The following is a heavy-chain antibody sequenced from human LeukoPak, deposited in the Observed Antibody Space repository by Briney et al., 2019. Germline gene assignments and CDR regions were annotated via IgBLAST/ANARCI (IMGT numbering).Heavy chain of an antibody. CDR2: IKQDGSEK. Sequence: QTGGSLRLSCAASGFTFSSYWMSWVRQAPGKGLEWVANIKQDGSEKYYVDSVKGRFTISRDNAKNSLYLQINSLRAEDTAVYYCASRLSTSGYSGYDPWALDAFDIWGQGTMVTVSS. D-gene: IGHD5-12*01. J-gene: IGHJ3*02. V-gene: IGHV3-7*01. CDR3: ASRLSTSGYSGYDPWALDAFDI. CDR1: GFTFSSYW.